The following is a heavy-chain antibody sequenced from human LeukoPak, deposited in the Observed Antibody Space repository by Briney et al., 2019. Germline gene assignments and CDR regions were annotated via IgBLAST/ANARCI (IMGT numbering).Heavy chain of an antibody. CDR2: TIPGFATT. D-gene: IGHD4-11*01. Sequence: SVTLSCKVSGGTFSSYATSWVRQAPGQGLEWMGRTIPGFATTEYAKKFQGRVTITTEESTSTVYMEMGGRRSEDTALYYCARGGTLTTSYYYYYYMDVWGKGTTVTVSS. V-gene: IGHV1-69*05. J-gene: IGHJ6*03. CDR3: ARGGTLTTSYYYYYYMDV. CDR1: GGTFSSYA.